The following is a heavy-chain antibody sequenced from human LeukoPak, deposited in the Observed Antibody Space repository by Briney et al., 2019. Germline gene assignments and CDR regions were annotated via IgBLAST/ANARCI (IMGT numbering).Heavy chain of an antibody. CDR2: IKQDGSEK. J-gene: IGHJ4*02. Sequence: GGSLRLSCAASGFTFSSYWISWVRQAPGKGLEWVANIKQDGSEKYYVDSVKGRFTISRDNARKSLYLQMNSLRADDTAVYYCARDIVIRDYYFDYWGQGTLVTVSS. CDR1: GFTFSSYW. V-gene: IGHV3-7*01. CDR3: ARDIVIRDYYFDY. D-gene: IGHD3-9*01.